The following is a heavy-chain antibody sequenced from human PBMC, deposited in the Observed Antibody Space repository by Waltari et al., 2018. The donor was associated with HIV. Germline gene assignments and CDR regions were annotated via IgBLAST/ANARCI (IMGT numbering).Heavy chain of an antibody. CDR3: ARGPSGVVVPAATVDYFDY. CDR2: IYYSGST. Sequence: QVQLQESGPGLVKPSETLSLTCTVSGGSISSYYWSWIRQPPGQGLEWIGYIYYSGSTNYNPSLKSRVTISVDTSKNQFSLKLSSVTAADTAVYYCARGPSGVVVPAATVDYFDYWGQGTLVTVSS. D-gene: IGHD2-2*01. J-gene: IGHJ4*02. V-gene: IGHV4-59*01. CDR1: GGSISSYY.